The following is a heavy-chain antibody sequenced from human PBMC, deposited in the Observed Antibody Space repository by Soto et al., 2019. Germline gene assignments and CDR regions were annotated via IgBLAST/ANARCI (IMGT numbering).Heavy chain of an antibody. D-gene: IGHD6-13*01. CDR3: ARSPRSSPYFDY. CDR1: GYTFSNSW. CDR2: IYPGDYET. V-gene: IGHV5-51*01. J-gene: IGHJ4*02. Sequence: GESLKISCQCSGYTFSNSWIAWVRQLPGKGLEWMGIIYPGDYETRYSPSFHGKVTISADRSIGTAYLQWSSLEASDSAFYFCARSPRSSPYFDYWGQGALVTVSS.